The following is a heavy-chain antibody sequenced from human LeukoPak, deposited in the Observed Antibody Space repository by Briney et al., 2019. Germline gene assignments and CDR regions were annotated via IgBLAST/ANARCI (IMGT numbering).Heavy chain of an antibody. V-gene: IGHV4-39*07. CDR3: ARRRDLYSGSYYPFDY. CDR2: IYYSGST. Sequence: TSETLSLTCTVSGGSISSSSYYWGWIRQPPGKGLEWIGSIYYSGSTYYNPSLKSRVTISVDTSKNQFSLKLSSVTAADTAMYYCARRRDLYSGSYYPFDYWGQGTLVTVSS. J-gene: IGHJ4*02. CDR1: GGSISSSSYY. D-gene: IGHD1-26*01.